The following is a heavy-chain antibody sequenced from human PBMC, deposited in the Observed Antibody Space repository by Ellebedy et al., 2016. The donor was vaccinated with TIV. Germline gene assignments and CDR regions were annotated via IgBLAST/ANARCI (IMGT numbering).Heavy chain of an antibody. J-gene: IGHJ3*02. V-gene: IGHV4-30-2*01. Sequence: LRLSCTVSGCPISSGGYPWSWIRQPPGKGLEWIGYIYHGGTTSYNPSLQSRVTISVDRSKNQFSLNLSSVTAADTAVYYCARGIKMRRAFDNWGQGAMVTVSS. D-gene: IGHD3-10*01. CDR1: GCPISSGGYP. CDR3: ARGIKMRRAFDN. CDR2: IYHGGTT.